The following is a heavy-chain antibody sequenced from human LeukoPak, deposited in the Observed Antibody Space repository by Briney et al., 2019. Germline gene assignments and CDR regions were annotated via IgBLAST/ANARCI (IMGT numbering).Heavy chain of an antibody. CDR2: IYNSGST. D-gene: IGHD6-19*01. CDR3: ARVDSISGWHYFDY. V-gene: IGHV4-4*07. J-gene: IGHJ4*02. CDR1: GASISTYH. Sequence: SETLSLTCTVSGASISTYHWTWIRQPAGKGLEWIGRIYNSGSTNYNPSLKSRVTMSEDTSKNQFSLKLSSVTAADTAMYYCARVDSISGWHYFDYWGQGTLVTVSS.